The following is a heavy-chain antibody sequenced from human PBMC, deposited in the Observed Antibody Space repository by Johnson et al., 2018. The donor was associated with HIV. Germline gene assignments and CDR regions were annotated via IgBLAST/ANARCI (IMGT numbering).Heavy chain of an antibody. V-gene: IGHV3-66*03. J-gene: IGHJ3*02. Sequence: VQPVESGGGLFQPWGSLRLSCAASGFTVSSNYMSWVRQAPGKGLEWVSVIYSGGSTYYADSVKGRFTISRATSKNTLYLQMNSLRAEDTAVYYCARERGSGITMVRGVIQPAFDIWGQGTMVTVSS. CDR1: GFTVSSNY. D-gene: IGHD3-10*01. CDR3: ARERGSGITMVRGVIQPAFDI. CDR2: IYSGGST.